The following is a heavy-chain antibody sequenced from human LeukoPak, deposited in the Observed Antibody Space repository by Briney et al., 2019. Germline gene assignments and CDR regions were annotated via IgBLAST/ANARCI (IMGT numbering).Heavy chain of an antibody. V-gene: IGHV3-21*04. D-gene: IGHD3-16*01. CDR1: GFTFSSYS. Sequence: GGSLRLSCAASGFTFSSYSMNWVRQAPGKGLEWVSSISSSSSYIYYADSVKGRFTISRDNAKNSLYLQMNSLRAEDTAIYYCAKGFGAAYFDYWGQGTLVTVFS. J-gene: IGHJ4*02. CDR3: AKGFGAAYFDY. CDR2: ISSSSSYI.